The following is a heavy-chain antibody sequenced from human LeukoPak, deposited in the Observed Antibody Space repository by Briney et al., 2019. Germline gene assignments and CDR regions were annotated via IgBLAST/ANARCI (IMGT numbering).Heavy chain of an antibody. D-gene: IGHD6-6*01. Sequence: SVKVSCKASGGTFSSYAISWVRQAPGQGLEWMGGIIPIFGTANYAQKFQGRVTITADESTSTAYMELSSLRSEDTAVYYCARDDSSGAWFDPWGQGTLVTVSS. J-gene: IGHJ5*02. CDR1: GGTFSSYA. CDR2: IIPIFGTA. CDR3: ARDDSSGAWFDP. V-gene: IGHV1-69*13.